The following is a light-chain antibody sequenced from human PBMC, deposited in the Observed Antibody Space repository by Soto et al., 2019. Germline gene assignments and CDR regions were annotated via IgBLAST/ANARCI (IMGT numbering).Light chain of an antibody. J-gene: IGKJ1*01. V-gene: IGKV4-1*01. CDR2: WAS. CDR1: QSVLFSSNNKDY. CDR3: QQYTSSPWT. Sequence: DIVMTQSPDSLAVSLGERATINCQSSQSVLFSSNNKDYLAWYQQKPGQPPRLLIYWASTRESGVPDRFSGSGSGKDFTLTISSLQAEDVAVYFCQQYTSSPWTFGQGTKVEIK.